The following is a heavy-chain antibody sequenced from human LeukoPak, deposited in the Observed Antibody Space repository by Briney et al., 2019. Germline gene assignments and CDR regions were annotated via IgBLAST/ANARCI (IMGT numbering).Heavy chain of an antibody. CDR3: ARGPPMTTVTTADY. CDR1: GGSFSGYY. D-gene: IGHD4-17*01. V-gene: IGHV4-34*01. J-gene: IGHJ4*02. CDR2: INHSGST. Sequence: SETLSLTCAVYGGSFSGYYWSWIRQPPGKGLEGIGEINHSGSTNYNRSLKSRVTISVDTSKNQSSLKLSSVTAADTAVYYCARGPPMTTVTTADYWGQGTLVTVSS.